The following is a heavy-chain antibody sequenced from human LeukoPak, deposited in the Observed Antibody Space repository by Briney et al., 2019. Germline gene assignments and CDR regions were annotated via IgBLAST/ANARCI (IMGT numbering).Heavy chain of an antibody. CDR2: INHSGST. J-gene: IGHJ4*02. CDR3: ARAPPYSSSWVDY. Sequence: SETLSLTCAVYGGSFSGYYWSWIRQPPGKGLEWIGEINHSGSTNYNPSLKSRVTISVDTSKNQFSLKLSSVTAADTAVYYCARAPPYSSSWVDYWAREPWSPSPQ. CDR1: GGSFSGYY. D-gene: IGHD6-13*01. V-gene: IGHV4-34*01.